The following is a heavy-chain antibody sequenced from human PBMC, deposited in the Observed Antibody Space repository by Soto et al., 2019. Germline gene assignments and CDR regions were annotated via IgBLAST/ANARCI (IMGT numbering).Heavy chain of an antibody. CDR2: INSDGSST. V-gene: IGHV3-74*01. CDR1: GFTFSSYW. Sequence: GGSLRLSCVASGFTFSSYWMHWVRQAPGKGLVWVSRINSDGSSTSYADSVKGRFTISRDNAKNTLYLQMNSLRAGDTAVYYCASLPAYYYGSGSPLIDYWGQGSLVTVSS. D-gene: IGHD3-10*01. CDR3: ASLPAYYYGSGSPLIDY. J-gene: IGHJ4*02.